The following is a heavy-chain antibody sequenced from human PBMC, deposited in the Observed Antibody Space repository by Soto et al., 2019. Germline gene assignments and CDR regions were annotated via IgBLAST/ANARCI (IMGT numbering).Heavy chain of an antibody. Sequence: GGSLRLSCAASGFTFSSYWMSWVRQAPGKGLEWVANIKQDGSEKYYVDSVKGRFTISRDNAKNSLYLQMNSLRAEDTAVYYCARDCSSGCLHYYYYYYGMDVWGQGTTVTVSS. D-gene: IGHD6-19*01. J-gene: IGHJ6*02. CDR3: ARDCSSGCLHYYYYYYGMDV. CDR2: IKQDGSEK. CDR1: GFTFSSYW. V-gene: IGHV3-7*01.